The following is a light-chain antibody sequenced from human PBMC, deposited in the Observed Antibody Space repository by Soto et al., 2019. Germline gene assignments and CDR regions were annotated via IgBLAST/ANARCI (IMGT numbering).Light chain of an antibody. Sequence: QSVLTQPPSVSGAPGQRVTISCSGNSSNIGAGFDVHWYQQLPGAAPKLLIYASTNRPSGVPDRFSGSNSGNAATLTISGVEAGDEADFYCQVWDSSNDHRIFGGGTKLTVL. V-gene: IGLV1-40*01. CDR1: SSNIGAGFD. CDR3: QVWDSSNDHRI. J-gene: IGLJ2*01. CDR2: AST.